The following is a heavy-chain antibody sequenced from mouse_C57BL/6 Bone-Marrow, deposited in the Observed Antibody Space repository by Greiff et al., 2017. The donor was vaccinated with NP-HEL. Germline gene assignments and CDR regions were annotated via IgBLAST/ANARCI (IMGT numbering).Heavy chain of an antibody. CDR1: GFSLTSYG. CDR3: ARSYYGNYYLDY. D-gene: IGHD2-10*01. V-gene: IGHV2-2*01. Sequence: QVQLQQSGPGLVQPSQSLSITCTVSGFSLTSYGVHWVRQSPGKGLEWLGVIWSGGSTDYNAPFISSLSIWQDNSKSQVFLKMNSRQADDTAIYYGARSYYGNYYLDYRGKGTTLTAAS. J-gene: IGHJ2*01. CDR2: IWSGGST.